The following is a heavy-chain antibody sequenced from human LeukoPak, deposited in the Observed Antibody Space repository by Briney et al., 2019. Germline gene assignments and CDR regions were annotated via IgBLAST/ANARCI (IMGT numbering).Heavy chain of an antibody. CDR3: ASNSAHYYDSSGYPYYFDY. CDR2: IRYDGSNK. J-gene: IGHJ4*02. Sequence: GGSLRLSCAASGFTFSSYGMHWVRQAPGKGLEWVTFIRYDGSNKFYTNSVKGRFTISRDNSENTLYLQMNSLRAEDTAVYYCASNSAHYYDSSGYPYYFDYWGQGTLVTVSS. D-gene: IGHD3-22*01. V-gene: IGHV3-30*02. CDR1: GFTFSSYG.